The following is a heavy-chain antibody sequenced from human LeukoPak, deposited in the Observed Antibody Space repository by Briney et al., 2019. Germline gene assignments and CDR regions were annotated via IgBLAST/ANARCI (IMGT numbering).Heavy chain of an antibody. J-gene: IGHJ4*02. Sequence: SVKVSCKASGCTFSSYAISWVRQAPGQGLEWMGGIIPIFGTANYAQKFQGRVTMTEDTSTDTAYMELSSLRSEDTAVYYCARDNDSTDPHHFDYWGQGTLVTVSS. CDR3: ARDNDSTDPHHFDY. D-gene: IGHD3-16*01. CDR2: IIPIFGTA. CDR1: GCTFSSYA. V-gene: IGHV1-69*06.